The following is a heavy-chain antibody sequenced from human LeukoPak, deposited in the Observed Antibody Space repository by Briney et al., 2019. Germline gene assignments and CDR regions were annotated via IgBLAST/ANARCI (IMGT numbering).Heavy chain of an antibody. CDR3: ARDLVGGIWSAGF. D-gene: IGHD3-3*01. Sequence: ASVKVSCKTSGYTFTGYYVHWVRQAPGQGLEWMGRITPNSGDTIYAQKFQGRATMTRDTSISAAYMELNSLTSDDTAIYYCARDLVGGIWSAGFWGQGTLVTVPS. CDR1: GYTFTGYY. V-gene: IGHV1-2*06. J-gene: IGHJ4*02. CDR2: ITPNSGDT.